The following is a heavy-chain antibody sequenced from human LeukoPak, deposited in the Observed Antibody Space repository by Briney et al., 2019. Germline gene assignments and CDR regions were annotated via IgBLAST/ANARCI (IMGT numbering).Heavy chain of an antibody. D-gene: IGHD3-22*01. CDR1: GFTFSSYA. CDR2: ISGSGGST. CDR3: ARGITMIVVVNLYYFDY. Sequence: PGGSLRLSCAASGFTFSSYAMSWVRQAPGKGLEWVSAISGSGGSTYYADSVKGRFTISRDNSKNTLYLQMNSLRAEDTAVYYCARGITMIVVVNLYYFDYWGQGTLVTVSS. V-gene: IGHV3-23*01. J-gene: IGHJ4*02.